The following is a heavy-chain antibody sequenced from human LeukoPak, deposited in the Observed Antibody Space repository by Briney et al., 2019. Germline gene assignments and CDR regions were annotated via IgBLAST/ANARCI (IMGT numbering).Heavy chain of an antibody. CDR3: AKGTLVEGMDV. V-gene: IGHV4-4*07. J-gene: IGHJ6*02. CDR2: IYTSGST. Sequence: PPETLSLTCTVSGGSVSSYYWSWIRQPAGKGLEWIGRIYTSGSTNYSPSLKSRVTMSVDTSKNQFSLKLSSVTAADTAVYYCAKGTLVEGMDVWGQGTTVTVSS. CDR1: GGSVSSYY. D-gene: IGHD2-21*01.